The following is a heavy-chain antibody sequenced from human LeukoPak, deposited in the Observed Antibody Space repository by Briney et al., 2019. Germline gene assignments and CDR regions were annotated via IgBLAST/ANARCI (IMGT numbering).Heavy chain of an antibody. V-gene: IGHV4-39*01. CDR2: VFYNGNT. CDR3: ARRSPLVEVTAAHYYDY. CDR1: GDSITNSNYF. Sequence: SETLSLTCTVSGDSITNSNYFWGWIRQPPGQGLEWIGEVFYNGNTHYNPSLKSRVIISTDTSKNQFSLTLTAVTASDTAIYYCARRSPLVEVTAAHYYDYWGQGTLVTVSS. D-gene: IGHD2-21*02. J-gene: IGHJ4*02.